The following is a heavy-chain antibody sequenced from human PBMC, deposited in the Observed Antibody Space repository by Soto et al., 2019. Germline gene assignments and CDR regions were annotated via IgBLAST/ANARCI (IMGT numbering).Heavy chain of an antibody. CDR2: IIPIFGTA. V-gene: IGHV1-69*13. CDR1: GGTFSSYA. CDR3: ARDPGLGYCSSTSCYDA. Sequence: GASVKVSCKASGGTFSSYAISWVRQAPGQGLEWMGGIIPIFGTANYAQKFQGRVTITADESTSTAYMELSSLRSEDTAVYYCARDPGLGYCSSTSCYDAWGQGTLVTVSS. D-gene: IGHD2-2*01. J-gene: IGHJ5*02.